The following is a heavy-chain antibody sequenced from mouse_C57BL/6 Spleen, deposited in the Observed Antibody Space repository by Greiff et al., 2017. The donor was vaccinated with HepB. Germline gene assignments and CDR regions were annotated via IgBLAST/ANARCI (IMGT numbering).Heavy chain of an antibody. Sequence: VQLQQSGPELVKPGASVKISCKASGYAFSSSWMNWVKQRPGKGLEWIGRIYPGDGDTNYNGKFKGKATLTADKSSSTAYMQLSSLTSEDSAVYFGAREYYGSRDYAMDYWGQGTSVTVSS. CDR1: GYAFSSSW. V-gene: IGHV1-82*01. J-gene: IGHJ4*01. D-gene: IGHD1-1*01. CDR2: IYPGDGDT. CDR3: AREYYGSRDYAMDY.